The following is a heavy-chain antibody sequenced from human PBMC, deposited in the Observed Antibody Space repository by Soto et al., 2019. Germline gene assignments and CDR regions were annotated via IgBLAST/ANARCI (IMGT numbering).Heavy chain of an antibody. J-gene: IGHJ4*02. Sequence: GASVKVSCKVSGYTLTELSMHWVRQAPGKGLEWMGGFDPEDGEAIYAQKFQGRVTMTEDTSTDTAYMELSSLRSEDTAVYYCATPYSSSWYYFDYWGQGTLVTVSS. D-gene: IGHD6-13*01. CDR2: FDPEDGEA. CDR3: ATPYSSSWYYFDY. V-gene: IGHV1-24*01. CDR1: GYTLTELS.